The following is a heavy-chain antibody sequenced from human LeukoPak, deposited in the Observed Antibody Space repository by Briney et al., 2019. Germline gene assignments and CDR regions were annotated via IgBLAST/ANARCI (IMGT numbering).Heavy chain of an antibody. J-gene: IGHJ5*02. Sequence: PSQTLSLTCTVSGGSISSGSYYWSWIRQHPGKGLEWIGYIYYSGSTYYNPSLKSRVTISVDTSKNQFSLKLSSVTAADTAVYYCARERPAWFGELGDSFDPWGQGTLVTVSS. CDR3: ARERPAWFGELGDSFDP. CDR2: IYYSGST. CDR1: GGSISSGSYY. V-gene: IGHV4-31*03. D-gene: IGHD3-10*01.